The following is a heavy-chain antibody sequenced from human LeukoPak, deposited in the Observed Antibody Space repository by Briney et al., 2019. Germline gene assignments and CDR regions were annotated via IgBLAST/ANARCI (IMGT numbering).Heavy chain of an antibody. CDR1: RYTFTSYY. CDR3: ARDYYDSSGYSPPYYGMDV. Sequence: ASVKVSCKASRYTFTSYYMHWVRQAPGQGLEWMGIINPSGGSTSYAQKFQGRVTMTRDTSTSTVYMELSSLRSDDTAVYYCARDYYDSSGYSPPYYGMDVWGQGPTVTVSS. V-gene: IGHV1-46*01. D-gene: IGHD3-22*01. CDR2: INPSGGST. J-gene: IGHJ6*02.